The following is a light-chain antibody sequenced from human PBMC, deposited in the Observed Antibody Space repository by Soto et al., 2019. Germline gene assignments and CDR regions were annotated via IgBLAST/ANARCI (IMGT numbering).Light chain of an antibody. V-gene: IGKV3-20*01. CDR1: QSVSSSY. CDR3: QQYGSSLGVT. Sequence: EVVMTQSPASLSASPGERVTLSCRASQSVSSSYLAWYQQKPGQAPRLLIYGASSRATGIPDRFSGSGSGTDFTLTISRLEPEDFAVYYCQQYGSSLGVTFGGGTKVDIK. CDR2: GAS. J-gene: IGKJ4*01.